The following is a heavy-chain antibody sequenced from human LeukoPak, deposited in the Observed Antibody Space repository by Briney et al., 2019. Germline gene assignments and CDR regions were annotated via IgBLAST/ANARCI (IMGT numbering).Heavy chain of an antibody. CDR1: GGSISSGGYY. V-gene: IGHV4-31*03. J-gene: IGHJ4*02. CDR3: ARALYQPLLYYYFDY. Sequence: KSSETLSLTCTVSGGSISSGGYYWSWIRQHPGKGLEWIGYIYYSGSTYYNPSLKSRVTRSVDTSKNQFSLKLRSVTAADTAVYYCARALYQPLLYYYFDYWGQGTLVTVSS. CDR2: IYYSGST. D-gene: IGHD2-2*02.